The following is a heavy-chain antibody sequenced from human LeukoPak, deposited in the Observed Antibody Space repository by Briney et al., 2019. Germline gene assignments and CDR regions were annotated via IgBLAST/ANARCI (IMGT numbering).Heavy chain of an antibody. CDR2: ISYDGSNK. Sequence: GGSLRLSCTASGFTFSSYALHWVRQAPGKGLEWVAVISYDGSNKYYADSVKGRFTISRDNSKNTLYLQMNSLRAEDTAVYYCAREDTAMAYFDYWGQGTLVTVSS. V-gene: IGHV3-30*04. CDR1: GFTFSSYA. CDR3: AREDTAMAYFDY. J-gene: IGHJ4*02. D-gene: IGHD5-18*01.